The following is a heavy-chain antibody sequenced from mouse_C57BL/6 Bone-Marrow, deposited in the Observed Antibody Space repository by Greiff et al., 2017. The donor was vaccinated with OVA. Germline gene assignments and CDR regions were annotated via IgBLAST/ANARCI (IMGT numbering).Heavy chain of an antibody. J-gene: IGHJ4*01. CDR2: INPSNGGT. CDR3: AREGWLLNYYYAMDY. Sequence: VQLQQPGTELVKPGASVKLSCKASGYTFTSYWMHWVKKRPGQGLEWIGNINPSNGGTNYNEKFKSKATLTVDKSSSTAYMQLSSLTSEDSAVYYCAREGWLLNYYYAMDYGGQGTSVTVAS. D-gene: IGHD2-3*01. CDR1: GYTFTSYW. V-gene: IGHV1-53*01.